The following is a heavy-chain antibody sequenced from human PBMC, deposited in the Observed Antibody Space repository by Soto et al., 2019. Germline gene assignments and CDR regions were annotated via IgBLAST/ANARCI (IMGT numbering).Heavy chain of an antibody. Sequence: SETLSLTCAVYGGSLSGYYWSWIRQTPGKGLEWIGEINHSGDTNDNPSLKSRVSMSIDTSKNQFSLKLNSMTAADTGVYYCAKVATVDSWGQGTLVTVSS. CDR1: GGSLSGYY. V-gene: IGHV4-34*01. D-gene: IGHD5-12*01. CDR2: INHSGDT. J-gene: IGHJ5*01. CDR3: AKVATVDS.